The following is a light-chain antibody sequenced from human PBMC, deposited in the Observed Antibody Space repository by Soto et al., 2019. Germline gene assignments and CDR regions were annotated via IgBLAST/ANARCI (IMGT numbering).Light chain of an antibody. CDR2: GAS. J-gene: IGKJ1*01. Sequence: ETLMTQSPATLSMSPGERVTLSCRASQSVSSKLAWYQQKPGQAPRLLIFGASTRATGIPARFSGSGSGTEFTLSISSLQSEDFAVYYCQQYNKWPRTFGQGTNVEIK. CDR1: QSVSSK. CDR3: QQYNKWPRT. V-gene: IGKV3-15*01.